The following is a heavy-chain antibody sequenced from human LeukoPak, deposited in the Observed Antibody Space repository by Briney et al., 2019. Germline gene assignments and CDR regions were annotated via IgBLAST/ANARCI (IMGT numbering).Heavy chain of an antibody. CDR3: ASRIKEIAAAGTIGAFDI. Sequence: GGSLRLSCAASGFTFSSYSMNWVRQAPGKGLEWVSSISSSSSYIYYADSVKGRFTISRDNAKNSLYLQMNSLRAEDTAVYYCASRIKEIAAAGTIGAFDIWGQGTMVTVSS. CDR2: ISSSSSYI. J-gene: IGHJ3*02. V-gene: IGHV3-21*01. D-gene: IGHD6-13*01. CDR1: GFTFSSYS.